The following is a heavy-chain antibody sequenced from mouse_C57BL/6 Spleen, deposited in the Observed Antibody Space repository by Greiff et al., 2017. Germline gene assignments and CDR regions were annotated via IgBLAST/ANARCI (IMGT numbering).Heavy chain of an antibody. Sequence: VQLQESGAELVRPGASVKLSCKASGYTFTDYYINWVKQRPGQGLEWIARIYPGSGNTYYNEKFKGKATLTAEKSSSTAYMQLSSLTSEDSAVYFCARGTTRAMDYWGQGTSVTVSS. J-gene: IGHJ4*01. CDR1: GYTFTDYY. V-gene: IGHV1-76*01. D-gene: IGHD1-1*01. CDR2: IYPGSGNT. CDR3: ARGTTRAMDY.